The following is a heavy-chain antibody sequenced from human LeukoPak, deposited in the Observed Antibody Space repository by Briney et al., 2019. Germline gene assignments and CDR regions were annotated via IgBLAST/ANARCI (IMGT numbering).Heavy chain of an antibody. J-gene: IGHJ4*02. V-gene: IGHV3-21*01. CDR2: ISSSSSYI. CDR1: GFTFSNAW. CDR3: ARDGPLNFDY. Sequence: GGSLRLSCAASGFTFSNAWMSWVRQAPGKGLEWVSSISSSSSYIYYADSVKGRFTISRDNAKNSLYLQMNSLRAEDTAVYYCARDGPLNFDYWGQGTLVTVSS.